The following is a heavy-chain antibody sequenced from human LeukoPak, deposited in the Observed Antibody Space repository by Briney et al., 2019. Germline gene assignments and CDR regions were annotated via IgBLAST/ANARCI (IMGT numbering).Heavy chain of an antibody. CDR2: IYYSGST. CDR3: ARGLNYYYGSGGFDY. CDR1: GDSISSYY. D-gene: IGHD3-10*01. Sequence: SETLSLTCTVSGDSISSYYWSWIRQPPGKGLEWIGYIYYSGSTNYNPSLKSRVTISEDTSKNQFSLKLSSVTAADTAVYYCARGLNYYYGSGGFDYWGQGTLVTVSS. J-gene: IGHJ4*02. V-gene: IGHV4-59*01.